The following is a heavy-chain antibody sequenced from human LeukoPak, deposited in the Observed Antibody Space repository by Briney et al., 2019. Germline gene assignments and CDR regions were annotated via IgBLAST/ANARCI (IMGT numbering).Heavy chain of an antibody. CDR1: GFTFSSFN. CDR2: ISTSSSYI. J-gene: IGHJ6*03. CDR3: ARDHELYCSGGSCSRMDV. D-gene: IGHD2-15*01. V-gene: IGHV3-21*01. Sequence: GGSLRLSCAASGFTFSSFNMNWVRQAPGKGLEWVSSISTSSSYIYYADSVKGRFTISRDNARNSLYLQMNSLRAEDTAVYYCARDHELYCSGGSCSRMDVWGKGTTVTVSS.